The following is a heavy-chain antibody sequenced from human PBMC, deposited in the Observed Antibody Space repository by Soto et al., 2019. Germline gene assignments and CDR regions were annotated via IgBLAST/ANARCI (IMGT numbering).Heavy chain of an antibody. J-gene: IGHJ4*02. V-gene: IGHV1-18*01. CDR3: ARDMGNGGEYGSYDY. Sequence: QVQLVQSGAEVKKPGASVKVSCQASGYTFTSYGISWVRQAPGQGLEWMGWISAYNGNTNYAKKLQARVTMTTDTSTRAAYMELRSQRSDDTAVYYCARDMGNGGEYGSYDYWGQRTLVTVCS. CDR1: GYTFTSYG. D-gene: IGHD1-1*01. CDR2: ISAYNGNT.